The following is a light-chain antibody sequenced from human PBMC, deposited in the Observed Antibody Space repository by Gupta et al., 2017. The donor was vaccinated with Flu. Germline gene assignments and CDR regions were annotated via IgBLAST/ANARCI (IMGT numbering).Light chain of an antibody. Sequence: DIQMTQSPSSLPASVGDRVAITCRASQSISSYLNWYQQKPGKAPELLIYAASSLQSGVPSRFSGSGSGTDFTLTISSRQAEDSATFYCQQSYSAPYTFGQGTKLEIK. CDR1: QSISSY. V-gene: IGKV1-39*01. CDR2: AAS. J-gene: IGKJ2*01. CDR3: QQSYSAPYT.